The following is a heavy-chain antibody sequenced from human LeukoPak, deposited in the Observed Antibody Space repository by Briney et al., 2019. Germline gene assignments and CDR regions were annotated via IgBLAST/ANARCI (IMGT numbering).Heavy chain of an antibody. CDR2: ISGSGGST. Sequence: GGSLRLSCAAPGFTFSSYAMSWVRQAPGKGLEWVSVISGSGGSTYYADSVKGRFTISRDNSKNTLYLQMNSLRVEDTAVYYCAKDSIGRELAYFDYWGQGTLVTVSS. CDR1: GFTFSSYA. D-gene: IGHD1-26*01. CDR3: AKDSIGRELAYFDY. V-gene: IGHV3-23*01. J-gene: IGHJ4*02.